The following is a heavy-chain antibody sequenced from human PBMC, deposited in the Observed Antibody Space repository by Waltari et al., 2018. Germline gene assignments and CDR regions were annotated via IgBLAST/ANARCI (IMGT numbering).Heavy chain of an antibody. CDR2: IYHSGST. Sequence: QVQLQESGPGLVKPSETLSLTCAVSGYSISSGYYWGWIRQPPGKGLEWIGSIYHSGSTYYNPSLKSRVTISVDTSKNQFSLKLSSVTAADTAVYYCTSAAAGPGWWFDPWGQGTLVTVSS. J-gene: IGHJ5*02. V-gene: IGHV4-38-2*01. CDR3: TSAAAGPGWWFDP. D-gene: IGHD6-13*01. CDR1: GYSISSGYY.